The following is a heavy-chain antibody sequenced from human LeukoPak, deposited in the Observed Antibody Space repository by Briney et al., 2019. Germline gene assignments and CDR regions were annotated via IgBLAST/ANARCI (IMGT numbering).Heavy chain of an antibody. Sequence: GGSLRLSCAASGFTFSSYSMNWVRQAPGKGLEWVSSISSSSSYIYYADSVKGRFTISRDNAKNSLYLQMNSLRAEDTAVYYCARDGDYGGNPVPDYWGQGTLVTVSS. J-gene: IGHJ4*02. CDR1: GFTFSSYS. D-gene: IGHD4-23*01. V-gene: IGHV3-21*01. CDR3: ARDGDYGGNPVPDY. CDR2: ISSSSSYI.